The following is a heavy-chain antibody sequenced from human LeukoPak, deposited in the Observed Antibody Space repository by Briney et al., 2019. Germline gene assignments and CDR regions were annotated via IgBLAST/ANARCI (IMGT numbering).Heavy chain of an antibody. D-gene: IGHD4-17*01. V-gene: IGHV4-59*12. CDR3: ARDLTKTLPDYGDFVLDY. Sequence: SETLSLTCTVSGGSISSYYWSWIRQPPGRGLVWFGYIYYSGNTDYNPSLKSRVTISVDKSKSQSSMKLSSVTAADTAVYYCARDLTKTLPDYGDFVLDYWGQGTLVTVSS. CDR1: GGSISSYY. CDR2: IYYSGNT. J-gene: IGHJ4*02.